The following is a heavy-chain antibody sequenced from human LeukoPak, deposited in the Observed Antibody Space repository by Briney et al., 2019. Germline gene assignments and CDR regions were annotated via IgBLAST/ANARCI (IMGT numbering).Heavy chain of an antibody. CDR3: ARRGGYNRPFDY. J-gene: IGHJ4*02. CDR1: GGSISSGDYY. D-gene: IGHD5-24*01. Sequence: PSETLSLTCTVSGGSISSGDYYWRWIRQPPGKGLEWIGSIYYSGSTYYNPSLKSRVTISVDTSKNQFSLKLSSVTAADTAVYYCARRGGYNRPFDYWGQGTLVTVSS. CDR2: IYYSGST. V-gene: IGHV4-39*01.